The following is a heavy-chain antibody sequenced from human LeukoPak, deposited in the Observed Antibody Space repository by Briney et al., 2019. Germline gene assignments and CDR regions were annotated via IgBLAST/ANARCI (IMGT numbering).Heavy chain of an antibody. CDR3: ARERTTVTTYYYYYYYMDV. CDR2: ISGSGGST. Sequence: GGSLRLSCAASGFTFSSYAMSWVRQAPGKGLEWVSAISGSGGSTYYADSVKGRFTISRDNSKNTLYLQMNSLRAEDTALYYCARERTTVTTYYYYYYYMDVWGKGTTVTVSS. V-gene: IGHV3-23*01. J-gene: IGHJ6*03. D-gene: IGHD4-17*01. CDR1: GFTFSSYA.